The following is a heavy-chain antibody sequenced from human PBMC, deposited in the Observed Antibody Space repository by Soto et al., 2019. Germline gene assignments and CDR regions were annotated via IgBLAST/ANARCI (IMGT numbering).Heavy chain of an antibody. Sequence: SETLSLTCIVSGGSITSGPYSWGWIRQPPGEGLEWIGTFHYSESTHYNPSLESRVTISVDTSKNQFSLKVTSVTVADTAVYYCARLGGYCSSTTCQGYYGMDVWGQGTTVTVSS. CDR3: ARLGGYCSSTTCQGYYGMDV. CDR1: GGSITSGPYS. J-gene: IGHJ6*02. CDR2: FHYSEST. D-gene: IGHD2-2*01. V-gene: IGHV4-39*01.